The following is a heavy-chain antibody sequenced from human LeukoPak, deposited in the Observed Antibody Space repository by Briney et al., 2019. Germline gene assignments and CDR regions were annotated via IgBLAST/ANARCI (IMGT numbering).Heavy chain of an antibody. V-gene: IGHV3-11*04. D-gene: IGHD2-15*01. CDR3: ARPRSCYGLNDAFDI. CDR2: ISSSGSTI. CDR1: GFTFSDYY. J-gene: IGHJ3*02. Sequence: PGGSLRLSCAASGFTFSDYYMSWIRQAPGKGLEWVSYISSSGSTIYYADSVKGRFTISRDNAKNSLYLQMNSLRAEDTAVYYCARPRSCYGLNDAFDIWGQGTMVTVSS.